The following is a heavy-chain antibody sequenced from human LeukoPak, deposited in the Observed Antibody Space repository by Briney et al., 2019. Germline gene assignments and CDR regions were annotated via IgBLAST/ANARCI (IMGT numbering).Heavy chain of an antibody. Sequence: SETLSLTCAVYGGSFSGYYWSWIRQPPGRGLEWIGEINHSGSTNYNPSLKSRVTISVDTSKNQFSLKLSSVTAADTAVYYCASLPYYYDSSGYYTDGGYYFDYWGQGTLVTVSS. CDR1: GGSFSGYY. D-gene: IGHD3-22*01. CDR2: INHSGST. CDR3: ASLPYYYDSSGYYTDGGYYFDY. J-gene: IGHJ4*02. V-gene: IGHV4-34*01.